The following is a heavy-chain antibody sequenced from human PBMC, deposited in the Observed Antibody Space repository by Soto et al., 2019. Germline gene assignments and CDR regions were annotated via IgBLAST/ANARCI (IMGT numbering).Heavy chain of an antibody. CDR2: IKTSAGGGAT. Sequence: EVQLVESAGGLVKPGGSLRLSCVASGFSFNESWMNWVRQAPGQGLEWVGRIKTSAGGGATNYAAPVQGRFTISRDDSKNTLYLHMNSLRTDYTAIYYCTTGSVEGIWGQGTTVIVSS. CDR3: TTGSVEGI. J-gene: IGHJ6*02. CDR1: GFSFNESW. D-gene: IGHD2-15*01. V-gene: IGHV3-15*07.